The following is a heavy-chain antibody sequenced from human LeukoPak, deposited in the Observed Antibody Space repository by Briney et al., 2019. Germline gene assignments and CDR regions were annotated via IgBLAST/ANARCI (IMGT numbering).Heavy chain of an antibody. D-gene: IGHD2-15*01. CDR3: ARETSSVHSNAGPPFDY. CDR1: GFPFSSYS. J-gene: IGHJ4*02. Sequence: GGSLRLSCAASGFPFSSYSMTWVRQAPGKGLEWVSGISGSGGSTYYADSVKGRFTVSRDNSKSTLYLQVNSLTTDDTAVYYCARETSSVHSNAGPPFDYWGQRTLVTVSS. V-gene: IGHV3-23*01. CDR2: ISGSGGST.